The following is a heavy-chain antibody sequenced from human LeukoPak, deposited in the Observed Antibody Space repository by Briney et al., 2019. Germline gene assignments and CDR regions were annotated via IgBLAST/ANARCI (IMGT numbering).Heavy chain of an antibody. D-gene: IGHD1-26*01. CDR2: ITSTSSYI. V-gene: IGHV3-21*01. J-gene: IGHJ4*02. CDR1: GFSFIYYS. CDR3: ARSGTGGGTYYFDY. Sequence: GGSLRLSCTASGFSFIYYSMNWVRRAPGKGLEWVSSITSTSSYIYYADSVKGRFTISRDNAKNSLYLQMNSLRAEDTAVYYCARSGTGGGTYYFDYWGQGTLVSVSS.